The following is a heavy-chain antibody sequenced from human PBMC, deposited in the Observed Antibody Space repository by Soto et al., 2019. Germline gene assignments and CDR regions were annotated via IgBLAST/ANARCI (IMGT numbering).Heavy chain of an antibody. CDR1: GFTFSSYS. Sequence: EVQLVESGGGLVKPGGSLRLSCAASGFTFSSYSMNWVRQAPGKGLEWVSSISSSSSYIYYADSVKGRFTISRDNAKNSLYLQRNSLRAEDTAVYYCARARSGSADTATFDYWGQGTLVTVSS. CDR2: ISSSSSYI. V-gene: IGHV3-21*01. D-gene: IGHD3-3*01. J-gene: IGHJ4*02. CDR3: ARARSGSADTATFDY.